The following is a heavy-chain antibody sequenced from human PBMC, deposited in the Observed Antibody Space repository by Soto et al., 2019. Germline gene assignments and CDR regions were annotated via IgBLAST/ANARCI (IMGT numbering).Heavy chain of an antibody. CDR1: GGSISSYY. CDR2: IYYSGST. CDR3: ARGYYDYYYGVDV. Sequence: SETLSLTCTVSGGSISSYYWSWIRQHPGKGLEWIGYIYYSGSTYYNPSLKSRVTISVDTSKNQFSLKLSSVTAADTAVYYCARGYYDYYYGVDVWGQGTTVTVSS. V-gene: IGHV4-59*06. D-gene: IGHD3-10*01. J-gene: IGHJ6*02.